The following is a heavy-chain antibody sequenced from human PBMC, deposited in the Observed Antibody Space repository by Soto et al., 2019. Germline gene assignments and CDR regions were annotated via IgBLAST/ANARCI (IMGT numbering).Heavy chain of an antibody. J-gene: IGHJ4*02. Sequence: XGSLRLSCSASGFTFSSYAMHWVRQAPGKGLEYVSAISSNGGSTYYADSVKGRFTISRDNAKNSLYLQMNSLRAEDTAVYYCARIVTVVPPYYFDYWGQGTLVTVSS. CDR3: ARIVTVVPPYYFDY. CDR2: ISSNGGST. D-gene: IGHD3-22*01. CDR1: GFTFSSYA. V-gene: IGHV3-64*04.